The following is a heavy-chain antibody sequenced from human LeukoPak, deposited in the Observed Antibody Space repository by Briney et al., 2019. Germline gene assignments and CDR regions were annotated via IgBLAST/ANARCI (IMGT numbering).Heavy chain of an antibody. J-gene: IGHJ4*02. D-gene: IGHD5-18*01. CDR3: AFQGYNYGYN. Sequence: GASVKVSCEASGGTFSSYAINWVRQAPGQGLEWMGGIIPIFGTSNYAHKFQGRVTITADESTSTVYMELSSLRSDDTAIYYCAFQGYNYGYNWGQGTLVTVSS. V-gene: IGHV1-69*13. CDR2: IIPIFGTS. CDR1: GGTFSSYA.